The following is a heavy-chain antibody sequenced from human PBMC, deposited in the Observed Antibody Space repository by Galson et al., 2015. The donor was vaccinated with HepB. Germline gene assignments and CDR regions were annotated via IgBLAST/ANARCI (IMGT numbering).Heavy chain of an antibody. V-gene: IGHV3-43*01. J-gene: IGHJ6*02. D-gene: IGHD3-16*01. CDR1: GFTFDDYT. Sequence: SLRLSCGASGFTFDDYTIHWVRQPPGKGLEWVSLISWDGGATYYADSVKGRFSISRDNSKNSLFLQMNRLRIEDTALYYCAKDRRHNVFWGPATDGMDVWGQGTMVTVSS. CDR3: AKDRRHNVFWGPATDGMDV. CDR2: ISWDGGAT.